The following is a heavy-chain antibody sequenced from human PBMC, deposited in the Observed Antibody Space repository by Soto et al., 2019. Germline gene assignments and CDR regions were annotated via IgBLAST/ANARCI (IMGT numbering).Heavy chain of an antibody. CDR3: ARWGSGD. J-gene: IGHJ4*02. CDR1: GGTFSSYT. V-gene: IGHV1-69*08. D-gene: IGHD2-15*01. Sequence: QVHLVQSGAEVTKPGSSVNVSCKASGGTFSSYTISWVRQAPGHGLEWMGRITPILGTVNYAQEFQGRVTITADKSTSTAYMELSSLTSEDTAVYYCARWGSGDWGQGTLVTVSS. CDR2: ITPILGTV.